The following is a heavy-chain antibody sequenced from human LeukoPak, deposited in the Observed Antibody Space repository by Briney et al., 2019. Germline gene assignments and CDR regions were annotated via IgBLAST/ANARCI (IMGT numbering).Heavy chain of an antibody. D-gene: IGHD3-22*01. CDR3: ARGQAHINNYDPTYYYYGMDV. V-gene: IGHV3-11*01. CDR1: GFTFSDYY. J-gene: IGHJ6*02. Sequence: GGSLRLSCAASGFTFSDYYMSWIRQAPGKGLEWVSYISSSGSTIYYADSVKGRFTISRDNAKNSLYLQMNSLRAEDTAVYYCARGQAHINNYDPTYYYYGMDVWGQGTTVTVSS. CDR2: ISSSGSTI.